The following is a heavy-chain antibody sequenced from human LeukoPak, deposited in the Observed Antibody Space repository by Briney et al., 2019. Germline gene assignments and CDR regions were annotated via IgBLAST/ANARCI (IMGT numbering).Heavy chain of an antibody. D-gene: IGHD2-21*02. CDR2: IIPIFGTA. Sequence: SVKVSCKASGYTFTSYGISWVRQAPGQGLEWMGGIIPIFGTANYAQKFQGRVTITADESTSTAYMELSSLRSEDTAVYYCARERNLAYCGGDCPPDAFDIWGQGTMVTVSS. J-gene: IGHJ3*02. CDR3: ARERNLAYCGGDCPPDAFDI. CDR1: GYTFTSYG. V-gene: IGHV1-69*13.